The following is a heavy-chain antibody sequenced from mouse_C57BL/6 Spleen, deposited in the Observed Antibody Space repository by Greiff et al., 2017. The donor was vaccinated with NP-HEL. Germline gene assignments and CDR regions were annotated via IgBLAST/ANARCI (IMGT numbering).Heavy chain of an antibody. CDR1: GFTFTDYY. J-gene: IGHJ2*01. Sequence: EVQLVESGGGLVQPGGSLSLSCAASGFTFTDYYMSWVRQPPGKALEWLGFIRNKANGYTTEYSASVKGRFTISRDNSQSILYRQMNALRAEDSATYYCARFYGSSSYFDYWGQGTTLTVSS. V-gene: IGHV7-3*01. CDR3: ARFYGSSSYFDY. D-gene: IGHD1-1*01. CDR2: IRNKANGYTT.